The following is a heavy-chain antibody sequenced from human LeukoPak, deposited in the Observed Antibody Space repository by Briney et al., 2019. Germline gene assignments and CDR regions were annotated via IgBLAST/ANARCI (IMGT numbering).Heavy chain of an antibody. V-gene: IGHV4-31*03. CDR2: IYYSGST. CDR1: GGSISSGGYY. CDR3: ARDRANWGSRDAFDI. Sequence: SETLSLTCTVSGGSISSGGYYWSWIRQHPGKGLEWIGYIYYSGSTYYNPSLKSRVTISVDTSKNQFSLKLSSVTAADTAVYFCARDRANWGSRDAFDIWGRGTMVTVSS. J-gene: IGHJ3*02. D-gene: IGHD7-27*01.